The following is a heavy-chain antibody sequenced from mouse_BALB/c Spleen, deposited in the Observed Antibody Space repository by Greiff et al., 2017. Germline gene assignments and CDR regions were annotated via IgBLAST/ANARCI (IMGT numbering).Heavy chain of an antibody. V-gene: IGHV1-54*01. CDR1: GYAFTNYL. J-gene: IGHJ2*01. Sequence: QVQLQQSGAELVRPGTSVKVSCKASGYAFTNYLIEWVKQRPGQGLEWIGVINPGSGGTNYNEKFKGKATLTADKSSSTAYMQLSSLTSDDSAVYFCARWGGNYGFDYWGQGTTLTVSS. CDR3: ARWGGNYGFDY. CDR2: INPGSGGT. D-gene: IGHD2-1*01.